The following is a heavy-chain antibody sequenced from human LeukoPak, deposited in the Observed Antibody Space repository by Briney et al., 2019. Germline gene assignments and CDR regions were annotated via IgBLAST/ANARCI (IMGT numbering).Heavy chain of an antibody. J-gene: IGHJ4*02. CDR2: IYYSGNT. Sequence: SETLSLTCTVSGGSIRSYYWSWIRQPPGKGLEWIGYIYYSGNTNYNPSLKSRVTISVDTSKNQFSLKLSSVTAADTAVYYCARYYCSSTICSHFDYWGQGTLVTVSS. CDR1: GGSIRSYY. D-gene: IGHD2-2*01. CDR3: ARYYCSSTICSHFDY. V-gene: IGHV4-59*01.